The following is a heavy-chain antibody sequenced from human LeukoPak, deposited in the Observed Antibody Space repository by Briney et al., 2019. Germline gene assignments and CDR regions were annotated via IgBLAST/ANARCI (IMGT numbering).Heavy chain of an antibody. CDR3: ARGRAGGSTTYDMDV. CDR2: LYSGGTT. CDR1: GFTVSSKY. Sequence: GGSLRLSCAASGFTVSSKYMSWVRQAPGKGLEWVSGLYSGGTTYYADSVKGRFSISRDSSKNTLDLQMNSLRVEDTGLYYCARGRAGGSTTYDMDVWGQGTTVTVS. V-gene: IGHV3-66*01. D-gene: IGHD5/OR15-5a*01. J-gene: IGHJ6*02.